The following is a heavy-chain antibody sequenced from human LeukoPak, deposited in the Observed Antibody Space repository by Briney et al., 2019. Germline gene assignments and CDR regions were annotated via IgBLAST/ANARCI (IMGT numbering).Heavy chain of an antibody. D-gene: IGHD4-11*01. CDR3: VRDSDYSLYS. V-gene: IGHV3-74*01. Sequence: GESLRLSCAASGFTPPTSWMHWVRQAPGEGLVWVSRITPDGITTYADSVKGRFTISRDNAKNTLYLQMNSLRAEDTAVYYCVRDSDYSLYSWGQGTLVTVSS. CDR1: GFTPPTSW. J-gene: IGHJ4*02. CDR2: ITPDGIT.